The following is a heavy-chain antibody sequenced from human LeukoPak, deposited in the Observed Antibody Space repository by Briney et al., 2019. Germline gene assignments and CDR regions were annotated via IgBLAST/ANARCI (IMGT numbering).Heavy chain of an antibody. CDR1: GFIFSSYG. CDR2: IWYDGSNK. Sequence: GGSLRLSCAASGFIFSSYGMHWVRQAPGKGLEWVAVIWYDGSNKNYADSIKGRFTISRDNSKNTLYLQMNSLRAEDTAVYYCASSYYDILTGYQELDHWGQGTLVTVSS. J-gene: IGHJ4*02. V-gene: IGHV3-33*01. D-gene: IGHD3-9*01. CDR3: ASSYYDILTGYQELDH.